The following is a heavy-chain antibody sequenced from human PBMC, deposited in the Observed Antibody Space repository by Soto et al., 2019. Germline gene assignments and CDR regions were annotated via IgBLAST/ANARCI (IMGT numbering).Heavy chain of an antibody. J-gene: IGHJ4*02. Sequence: QVQLVQSGAEVKKPGASVRVSCKASGYTFANYALQWVRQAPGQRLEWMGWSNAGYGNTKYSQKFQGRVTITRDTSASTAYMDLSSLTSEDTAVYYCARADALTTDALDYWGQGTLVTVSS. CDR3: ARADALTTDALDY. CDR1: GYTFANYA. CDR2: SNAGYGNT. V-gene: IGHV1-3*01. D-gene: IGHD4-17*01.